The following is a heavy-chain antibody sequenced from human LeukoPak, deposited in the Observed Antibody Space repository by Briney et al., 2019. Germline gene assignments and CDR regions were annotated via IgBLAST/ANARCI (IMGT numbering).Heavy chain of an antibody. V-gene: IGHV4-61*02. CDR1: GGSMRTGLYY. CDR2: IYLSGNT. Sequence: SETLSLTCAVSGGSMRTGLYYWNWIRQPAGKGLEWIGRIYLSGNTNYNPSLESRVTISVDTAKNQFSLKLISVTAADTALYYCARGQYDFWSGYDVNWFDPWGQGTLVAVSS. J-gene: IGHJ5*02. D-gene: IGHD3-3*01. CDR3: ARGQYDFWSGYDVNWFDP.